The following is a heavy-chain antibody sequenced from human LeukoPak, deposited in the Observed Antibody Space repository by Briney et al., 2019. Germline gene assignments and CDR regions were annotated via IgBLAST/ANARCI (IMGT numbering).Heavy chain of an antibody. CDR1: GFTFSSYG. Sequence: GRSLRLSCAASGFTFSSYGMHWVRQAPGKGLEWVAVISYDGSNKYYADSVKGRFTISRDNSKNTLYLQMNSLRAEDTAVYYCAKDSGTREWGQGTLVTVSS. V-gene: IGHV3-30*18. J-gene: IGHJ4*02. CDR3: AKDSGTRE. CDR2: ISYDGSNK. D-gene: IGHD1-14*01.